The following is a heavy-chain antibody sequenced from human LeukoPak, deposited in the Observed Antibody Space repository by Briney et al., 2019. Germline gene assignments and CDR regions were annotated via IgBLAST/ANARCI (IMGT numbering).Heavy chain of an antibody. CDR1: GGTFNNSA. V-gene: IGHV1-2*06. D-gene: IGHD3-22*01. Sequence: ASVKVSCKTSGGTFNNSAISWVRQAPGQGLEWMGRVNPDSGGINYAQKFQGRVTMTRDTSINTAFVELRRLRSDDTATYYCARAQNYHDRSGYSDDTFDVWGHGTMITVSS. CDR3: ARAQNYHDRSGYSDDTFDV. J-gene: IGHJ3*01. CDR2: VNPDSGGI.